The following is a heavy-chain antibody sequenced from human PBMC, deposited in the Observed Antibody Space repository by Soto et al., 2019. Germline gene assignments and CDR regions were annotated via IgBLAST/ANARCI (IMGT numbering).Heavy chain of an antibody. CDR3: AKDNSYGFDSFDY. V-gene: IGHV3-23*01. J-gene: IGHJ4*02. CDR2: ISGSGGST. CDR1: GFTFSSYA. D-gene: IGHD5-18*01. Sequence: EVQLLESGGGLVQPGGSLRLSCAASGFTFSSYAMSWVRQAPGKGLEWVSAISGSGGSTYYADSVKGRFTISRDNSKNTLYLQMISLRAEDTAVYYCAKDNSYGFDSFDYWGQGTLVTVSS.